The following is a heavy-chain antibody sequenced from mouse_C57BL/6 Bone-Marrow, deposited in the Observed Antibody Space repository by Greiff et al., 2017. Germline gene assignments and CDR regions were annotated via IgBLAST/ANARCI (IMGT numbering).Heavy chain of an antibody. V-gene: IGHV1-81*01. CDR3: ARRYYGSSYAMDY. D-gene: IGHD1-1*01. CDR2: IYPRSGNP. J-gene: IGHJ4*01. Sequence: QVQLQQSGAELARPGASVKLSCKASGYTFTRYGISWVKQRTGQGLEWIGKIYPRSGNPYYNEKFKGKATLTADKSSSTAYMEIRSLTSEDSAVYFFARRYYGSSYAMDYWGQGTSGTVSS. CDR1: GYTFTRYG.